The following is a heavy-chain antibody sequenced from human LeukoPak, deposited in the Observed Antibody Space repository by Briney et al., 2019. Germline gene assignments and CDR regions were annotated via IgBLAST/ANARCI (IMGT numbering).Heavy chain of an antibody. D-gene: IGHD3-22*01. Sequence: SVKVSCKASGGTFSSYAISWVRQAPGQGLEWMGGIIPIFGTANYAQKFQGRVTITADESTSTAYMELSSLRSEDTAVYYCARDYLYYYDSSGLNFDPWGQGTLVTVSS. J-gene: IGHJ5*02. CDR2: IIPIFGTA. CDR3: ARDYLYYYDSSGLNFDP. CDR1: GGTFSSYA. V-gene: IGHV1-69*13.